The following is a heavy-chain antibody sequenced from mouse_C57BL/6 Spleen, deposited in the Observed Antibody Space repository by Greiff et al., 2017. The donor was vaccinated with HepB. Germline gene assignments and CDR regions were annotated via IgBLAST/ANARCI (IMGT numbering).Heavy chain of an antibody. J-gene: IGHJ2*01. CDR2: IDPSDSET. D-gene: IGHD2-4*01. V-gene: IGHV1-52*01. Sequence: VQLQQPGAELVRPGSSVKLSCKASGYTFTSYWMHWVKQRPIQGLEWIGNIDPSDSETHYNQKFKDKATLTVDKSSSTAYMQLSSLTSEDSAVYYCARGGYDYDAGYYFDYWGQGTTLTVSS. CDR1: GYTFTSYW. CDR3: ARGGYDYDAGYYFDY.